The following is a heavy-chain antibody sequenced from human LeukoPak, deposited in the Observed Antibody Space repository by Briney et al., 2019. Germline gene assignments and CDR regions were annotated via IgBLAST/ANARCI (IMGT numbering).Heavy chain of an antibody. J-gene: IGHJ3*01. CDR3: ATGTSYRDSFDV. V-gene: IGHV1-69*11. Sequence: SVKVSCKASGSTFSTYPINWVRQAPGQGLEWMGRIIPILSQSNYAQKFQGTVSITADDFTDTAYMELSSLTSDDTAVYYCATGTSYRDSFDVWGQGTMVTVSS. CDR1: GSTFSTYP. CDR2: IIPILSQS. D-gene: IGHD3/OR15-3a*01.